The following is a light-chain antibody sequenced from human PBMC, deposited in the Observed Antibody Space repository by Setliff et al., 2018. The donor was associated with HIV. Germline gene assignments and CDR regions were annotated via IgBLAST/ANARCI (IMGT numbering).Light chain of an antibody. V-gene: IGLV2-14*03. Sequence: QSALAQPASVSGSLGQSITISCTGTSSDVGGYSYVSWYQQHPGKAPKLIIYEVRNRPSGVSNRFSASKSGNPASLTISGLQAEDEADYYCSSYAVSNTLPFGTGTKV. CDR2: EVR. J-gene: IGLJ1*01. CDR1: SSDVGGYSY. CDR3: SSYAVSNTLP.